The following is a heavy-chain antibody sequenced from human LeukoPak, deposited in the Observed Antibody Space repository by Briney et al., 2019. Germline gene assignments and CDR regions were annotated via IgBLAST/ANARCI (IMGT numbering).Heavy chain of an antibody. J-gene: IGHJ4*02. CDR2: ILYDGSNK. CDR1: AFTFSSYC. CDR3: AKDTQRKPKYYDILTGLED. Sequence: GGSMRLPCAASAFTFSSYCTQCVRQAPGRGLEWVAVILYDGSNKYYADSVKGRFTISRDNPKSTLYLQMNSLRAEDTAVYYCAKDTQRKPKYYDILTGLEDWGQGTLVTVPS. V-gene: IGHV3-30*18. D-gene: IGHD3-9*01.